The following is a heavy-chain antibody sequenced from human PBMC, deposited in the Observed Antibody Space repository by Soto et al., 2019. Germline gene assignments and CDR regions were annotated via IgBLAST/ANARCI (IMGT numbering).Heavy chain of an antibody. V-gene: IGHV1-18*01. CDR3: ARERRWEPLLY. D-gene: IGHD1-26*01. J-gene: IGHJ4*02. Sequence: QVQLVQSGPEVKKPWASVKVSCKGSGYAFSNYGDTWVRQAPGQGLERLGWVSAYNRNTDYAQKFEDRATMTIDTSTNTAYLELRGLTPDDTAVYYCARERRWEPLLYWGQGTL. CDR2: VSAYNRNT. CDR1: GYAFSNYG.